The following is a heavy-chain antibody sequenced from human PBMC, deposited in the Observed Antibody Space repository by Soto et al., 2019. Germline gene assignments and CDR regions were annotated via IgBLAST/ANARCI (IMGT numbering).Heavy chain of an antibody. CDR1: GFTVSSNY. Sequence: GGSLRLSCAASGFTVSSNYMSWVRQARGKGLEWVSVIYSGGSRYYADSVKGRFSVSRDNSKNTLYLQMNSLRAGDTAVYYCGRNYDSTVGGAFDIWGQRTMVTVSS. V-gene: IGHV3-53*01. CDR2: IYSGGSR. D-gene: IGHD3-22*01. J-gene: IGHJ3*02. CDR3: GRNYDSTVGGAFDI.